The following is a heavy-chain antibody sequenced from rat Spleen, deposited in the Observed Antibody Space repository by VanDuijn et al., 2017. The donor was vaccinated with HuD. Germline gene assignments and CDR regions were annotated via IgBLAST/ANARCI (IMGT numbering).Heavy chain of an antibody. CDR3: ARPTMMVIEGVMDA. J-gene: IGHJ4*01. Sequence: EVQLVESGGGLVQPGRSLKISCVASGFTFSNYGMAWVRQAPTKGLEWVASITNSGGSTYYRDSVKGRFTISRDDAQSTLYLQMNSLRSDDTATYYCARPTMMVIEGVMDAWGQGASVTVSS. CDR1: GFTFSNYG. CDR2: ITNSGGST. D-gene: IGHD1-12*03. V-gene: IGHV5S13*01.